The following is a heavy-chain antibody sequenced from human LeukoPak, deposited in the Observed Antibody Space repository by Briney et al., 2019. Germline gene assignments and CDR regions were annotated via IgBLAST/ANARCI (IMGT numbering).Heavy chain of an antibody. J-gene: IGHJ4*02. CDR2: ISAYNGNT. V-gene: IGHV1-18*01. CDR3: AKDYNYIIDY. Sequence: GASVKVSCKASGYTFTSYGISWVRQAPGQGLEWMGWISAYNGNTNYAQNFQGRVTMTTDTSTSTAYMELRSLTSDDTAVYYCAKDYNYIIDYWGQGTLVTVSS. D-gene: IGHD1-1*01. CDR1: GYTFTSYG.